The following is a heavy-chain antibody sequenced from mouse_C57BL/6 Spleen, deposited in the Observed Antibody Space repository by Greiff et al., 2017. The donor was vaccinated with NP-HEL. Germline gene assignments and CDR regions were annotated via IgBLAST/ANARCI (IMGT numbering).Heavy chain of an antibody. V-gene: IGHV1-75*01. CDR1: GYTFTDYY. Sequence: VQLQQSGPELVKPGASVKISCKASGYTFTDYYINWVKQRPGQGLEWIGWIFPGSGSTYYNEKFKGKATLTVDKSSSTAYMLLSSLTSEDSAVYFCARTGDYDYDRPGFDVWGTGTTVTVSS. CDR3: ARTGDYDYDRPGFDV. J-gene: IGHJ1*03. D-gene: IGHD2-4*01. CDR2: IFPGSGST.